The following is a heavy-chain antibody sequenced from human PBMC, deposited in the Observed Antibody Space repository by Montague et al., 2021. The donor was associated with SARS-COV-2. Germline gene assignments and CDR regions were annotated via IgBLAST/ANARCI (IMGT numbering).Heavy chain of an antibody. J-gene: IGHJ2*01. D-gene: IGHD2-21*01. CDR1: GGSINNYY. Sequence: SETLSLTCSVSGGSINNYYWGWVRQSPGKGLEWFGYIYYSGSVTTSYNPSLKSRVSISVDTSENQFSLKLTSVTAADTAVYYCARRGGGEVFARFMYWYFDVWSRGSLVTVSS. CDR2: IYYSGSVTT. V-gene: IGHV4-59*13. CDR3: ARRGGGEVFARFMYWYFDV.